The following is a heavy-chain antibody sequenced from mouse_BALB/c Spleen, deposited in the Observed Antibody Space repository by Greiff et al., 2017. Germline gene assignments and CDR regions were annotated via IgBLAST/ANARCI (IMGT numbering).Heavy chain of an antibody. V-gene: IGHV14-3*02. D-gene: IGHD1-1*01. Sequence: VQLQQSGAELVKPGASVKLSCTASGFYITDSYMHWVKQRPEQGLEWIGRIDPANGNTKYDPKFQGKATITADTSSHTTYLQLSSLTTENTAVYYCSYYGSPPYWGQGTLVTVSA. CDR2: IDPANGNT. CDR3: SYYGSPPY. J-gene: IGHJ3*01. CDR1: GFYITDSY.